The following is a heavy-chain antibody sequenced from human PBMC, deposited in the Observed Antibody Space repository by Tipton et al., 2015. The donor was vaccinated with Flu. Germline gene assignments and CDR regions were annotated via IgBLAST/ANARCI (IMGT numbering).Heavy chain of an antibody. V-gene: IGHV1-18*01. CDR2: ISAYNGNT. J-gene: IGHJ6*02. CDR3: GRGGRGGVRNFYYGMDV. Sequence: QLVQSGAEVKKPGASVKVSCKASGYTFTSYGISWVRQAPGQGLEWMGWISAYNGNTNYAQKLQGRVTMTTDTSTSTAYMELRSRGSDDRAVYYWGRGGRGGVRNFYYGMDVWGQGTTVTVSS. CDR1: GYTFTSYG. D-gene: IGHD3-16*01.